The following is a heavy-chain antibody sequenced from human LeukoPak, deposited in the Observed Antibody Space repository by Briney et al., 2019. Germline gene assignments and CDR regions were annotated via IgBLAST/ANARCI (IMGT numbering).Heavy chain of an antibody. J-gene: IGHJ4*02. CDR2: IYYSGST. CDR3: ARYCSSTRCYEGCLDY. Sequence: SETLSLTCTVSGGSISSGDYYWSWLRQPPGKGLEWIGYIYYSGSTYYNPFLKSRVTISVNTSKNQFSLKLSSVTAADTAVYYCARYCSSTRCYEGCLDYWGQGTLVTVSS. V-gene: IGHV4-30-4*01. CDR1: GGSISSGDYY. D-gene: IGHD2-2*01.